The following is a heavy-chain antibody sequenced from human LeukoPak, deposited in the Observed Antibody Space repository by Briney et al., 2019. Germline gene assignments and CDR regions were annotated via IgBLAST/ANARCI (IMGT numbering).Heavy chain of an antibody. V-gene: IGHV1-69*06. CDR1: GGTFSSYA. CDR2: IIPIFGTA. CDR3: ARVQGIGIWSGELLPNWFDP. Sequence: SVKVSCKASGGTFSSYAISWVRQAPGQGLEWTGGIIPIFGTANYAQKFQGRVTITADKSTSTAYMELSSLRSEDTAVYYCARVQGIGIWSGELLPNWFDPWGQGTLVTVSS. J-gene: IGHJ5*02. D-gene: IGHD3-10*01.